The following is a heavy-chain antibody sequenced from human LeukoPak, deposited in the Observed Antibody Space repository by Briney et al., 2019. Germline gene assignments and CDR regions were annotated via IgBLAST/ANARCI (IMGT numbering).Heavy chain of an antibody. CDR3: ANSPITPYCGGDCLYYFDY. V-gene: IGHV4-61*05. CDR1: GGSISSSSYY. Sequence: SETLSLTCTVSGGSISSSSYYWGWIRQPPGKGLEWIGYIYYSGSTNYNPSLKSRVTISVDTSKNQFSLKLSSVTAADTAVYYCANSPITPYCGGDCLYYFDYWGQGTLVTVSS. CDR2: IYYSGST. D-gene: IGHD2-21*02. J-gene: IGHJ4*02.